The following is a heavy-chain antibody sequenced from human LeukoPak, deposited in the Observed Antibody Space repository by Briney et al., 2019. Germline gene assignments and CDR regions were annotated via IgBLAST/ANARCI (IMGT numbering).Heavy chain of an antibody. V-gene: IGHV1-46*01. D-gene: IGHD4-23*01. CDR2: INPSGGST. J-gene: IGHJ4*02. CDR1: GYTFTSYY. CDR3: ARTLTTVVTQDYFDY. Sequence: EASVKVSCKASGYTFTSYYMHWVRQALGKGLEWLGLINPSGGSTSYAQKFQGRVTMTRDMSTSTVYMELSSLRSEDTAVYYCARTLTTVVTQDYFDYWGQGTLVTVSS.